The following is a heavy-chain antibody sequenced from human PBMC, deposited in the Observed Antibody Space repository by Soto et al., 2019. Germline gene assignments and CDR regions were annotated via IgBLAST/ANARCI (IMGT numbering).Heavy chain of an antibody. D-gene: IGHD3-10*01. V-gene: IGHV1-69*12. CDR2: IIPIFGTA. Sequence: QVQLVQSGAEVKKPGSSVKVSCKASGGTFSSYAISWVRQAPGQGLEWMGGIIPIFGTANYAQKFQGRVTXXAXEXXSTAYMELSSLRSEDTAVYYCARESTGKAEGAFDIWGQGTMVTVSS. CDR3: ARESTGKAEGAFDI. J-gene: IGHJ3*02. CDR1: GGTFSSYA.